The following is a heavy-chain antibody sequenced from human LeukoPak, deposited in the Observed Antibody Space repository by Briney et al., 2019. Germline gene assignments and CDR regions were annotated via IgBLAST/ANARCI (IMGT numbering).Heavy chain of an antibody. Sequence: SETLSLTCAVYGGSFSGYYWSWIRQPPGKGLEWIGEINHSGSTNYNPSLKSRVTISVDTSKNQFSLKLSSETAADTAVYYCARGHGRRYWYFDLWGRGTLVTVSS. V-gene: IGHV4-34*01. D-gene: IGHD4-17*01. J-gene: IGHJ2*01. CDR2: INHSGST. CDR1: GGSFSGYY. CDR3: ARGHGRRYWYFDL.